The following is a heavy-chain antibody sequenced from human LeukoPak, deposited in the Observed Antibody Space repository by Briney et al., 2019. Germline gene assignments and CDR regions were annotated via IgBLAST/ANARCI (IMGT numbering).Heavy chain of an antibody. V-gene: IGHV1-2*02. J-gene: IGHJ3*02. D-gene: IGHD3-3*01. Sequence: ASVKVSCKASGYTFTGYYMHWVRQAPGQGLEWMGWINPNSGGTNYAQKFQGRVTMTRDTSISTAYMELSRLRSDDTAVYYCARVRDFWSANDAFDIWGQGTMVTVSS. CDR3: ARVRDFWSANDAFDI. CDR2: INPNSGGT. CDR1: GYTFTGYY.